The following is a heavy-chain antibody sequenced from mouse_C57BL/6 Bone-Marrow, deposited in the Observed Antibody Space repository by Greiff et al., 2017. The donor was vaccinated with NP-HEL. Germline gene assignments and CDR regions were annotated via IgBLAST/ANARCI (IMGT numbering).Heavy chain of an antibody. D-gene: IGHD2-4*01. CDR2: ISYDGSN. V-gene: IGHV3-6*01. J-gene: IGHJ2*01. Sequence: DVQLQESGPGLVKPSQSLSLTCSVTGYSITSGYYWNWIRQFPGNKLEWMGYISYDGSNNYNPSLKNRISITRDTSKNQFFLKLNSVTTEDTATYYCAGGYDYDDYWGQGTTLTVSS. CDR3: AGGYDYDDY. CDR1: GYSITSGYY.